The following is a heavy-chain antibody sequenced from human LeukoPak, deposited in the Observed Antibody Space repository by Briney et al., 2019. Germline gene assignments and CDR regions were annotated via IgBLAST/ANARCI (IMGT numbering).Heavy chain of an antibody. CDR2: IKQDGSEK. V-gene: IGHV3-7*01. D-gene: IGHD3-3*01. CDR1: GFTFSSYW. Sequence: PGGSLRLSCAASGFTFSSYWMSWVRQAPGKGLEWVANIKQDGSEKYYVDSVKGRFTISRDNAKNSLYLQMNSLRAEDTAVYYCARVLGPPNYDFWSGYYYFDYWGQGTLVTVSS. CDR3: ARVLGPPNYDFWSGYYYFDY. J-gene: IGHJ4*02.